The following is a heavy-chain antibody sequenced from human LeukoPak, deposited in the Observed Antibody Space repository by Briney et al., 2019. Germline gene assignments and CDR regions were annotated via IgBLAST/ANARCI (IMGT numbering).Heavy chain of an antibody. CDR1: GFTFSIYP. V-gene: IGHV3-30*04. D-gene: IGHD2-2*01. J-gene: IGHJ4*02. CDR3: AREKYEGSTHFDY. CDR2: ISYDGSNE. Sequence: GRSLRLSCAASGFTFSIYPIHWVRQAPGKGLEWVAGISYDGSNEYYADSVKGRFSISRDSSKNMLYLRMNSLRGDDSAVYYCAREKYEGSTHFDYWGQGTLVTVSS.